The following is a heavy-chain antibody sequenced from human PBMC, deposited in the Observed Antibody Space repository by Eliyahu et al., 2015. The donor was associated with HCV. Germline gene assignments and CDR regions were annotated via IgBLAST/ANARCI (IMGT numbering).Heavy chain of an antibody. CDR3: ARRTTVTRGNWFDP. J-gene: IGHJ5*02. D-gene: IGHD4-11*01. CDR1: GGSISSSSYY. Sequence: QLQLQESGPGLVKPSETLSLTCTVSGGSISSSSYYWGWIRQPPGKGLEWIGSIYYSGSTYYNXSLKSRVTISVDTSKNQFSLKLSSVTAADTAVYYCARRTTVTRGNWFDPWGQGTLVTVSS. CDR2: IYYSGST. V-gene: IGHV4-39*01.